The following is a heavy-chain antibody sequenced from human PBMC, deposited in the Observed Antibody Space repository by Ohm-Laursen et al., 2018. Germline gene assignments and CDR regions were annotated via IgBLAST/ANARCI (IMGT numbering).Heavy chain of an antibody. D-gene: IGHD2-21*01. CDR2: INHSGST. J-gene: IGHJ4*02. Sequence: SETLSLTCAVYGGSFSGYYWSWIRQPPGKGLEWIGEINHSGSTNYNPSLKSRVTISVDTSKNQFSLKLSSVTAEDTAVYYCAKRIPNNPFIFWGQGTLVTVSS. CDR3: AKRIPNNPFIF. CDR1: GGSFSGYY. V-gene: IGHV4-34*01.